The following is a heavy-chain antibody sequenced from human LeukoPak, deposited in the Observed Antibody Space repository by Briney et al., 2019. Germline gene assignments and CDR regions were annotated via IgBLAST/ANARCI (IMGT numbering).Heavy chain of an antibody. CDR1: GFTFSSYG. V-gene: IGHV3-30*03. J-gene: IGHJ4*02. Sequence: PGGSLRLSCAASGFTFSSYGMHWVRQAPGKGLEWVAVISYDGSNKYYADSVKGRFTISRDNSKNTLYLQMNSLRAEDTAVYYCARSDGSNWYGGDDYWGQGTLVTVSS. CDR3: ARSDGSNWYGGDDY. CDR2: ISYDGSNK. D-gene: IGHD6-13*01.